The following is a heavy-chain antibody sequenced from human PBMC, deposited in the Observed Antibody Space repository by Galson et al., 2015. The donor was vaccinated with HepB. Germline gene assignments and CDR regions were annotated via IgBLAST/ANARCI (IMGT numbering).Heavy chain of an antibody. CDR3: TRFTSRDGYNMYYFDY. V-gene: IGHV3-49*03. D-gene: IGHD5-24*01. CDR1: GFTFGDYA. Sequence: SLRLSCAASGFTFGDYAMSWFRQAPGKGLEWVGFIRSKAYGGTTEYAASVKGRFTISRDDSKSIAYLQMNSLKTEDTAVYYCTRFTSRDGYNMYYFDYWGQGTLVTVSS. J-gene: IGHJ4*02. CDR2: IRSKAYGGTT.